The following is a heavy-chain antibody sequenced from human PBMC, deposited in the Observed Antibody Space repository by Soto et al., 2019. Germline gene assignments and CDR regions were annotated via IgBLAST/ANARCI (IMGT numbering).Heavy chain of an antibody. CDR2: INPNSGGT. Sequence: VASVKVSCKASGYTFTGYYMHWVRQAPGQGLEWMGWINPNSGGTNYAQKFQGWVTMTRDTSISTAYMELSRLRPDDTAVYYCATTRALKYGMDVWGQGTTVTVSS. J-gene: IGHJ6*02. D-gene: IGHD4-4*01. CDR1: GYTFTGYY. CDR3: ATTRALKYGMDV. V-gene: IGHV1-2*04.